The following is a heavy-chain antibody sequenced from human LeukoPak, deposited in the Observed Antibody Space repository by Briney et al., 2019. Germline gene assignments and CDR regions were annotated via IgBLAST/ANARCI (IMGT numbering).Heavy chain of an antibody. D-gene: IGHD6-6*01. CDR1: GGSISSYY. Sequence: SETLSLTCTVSGGSISSYYWSWIRQPPGKGLEWIGYIYYSGSTNYNPSLKSRVTISVDTSKNQFSLKLSSVTAADTAVYYCARGAARPDYWGQGTLVTVSS. CDR2: IYYSGST. V-gene: IGHV4-59*01. CDR3: ARGAARPDY. J-gene: IGHJ4*02.